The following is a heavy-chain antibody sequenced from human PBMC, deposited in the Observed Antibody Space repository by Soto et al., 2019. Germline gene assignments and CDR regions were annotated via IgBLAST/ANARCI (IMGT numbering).Heavy chain of an antibody. J-gene: IGHJ4*02. CDR3: AREEGEYDY. Sequence: EVQLVESGGGLVQPGGSLRLSCAASGFTFSRYPMHWVRQAPGKGLEYVSAISSDGGTTYYASSVKGRFTISRDNSKNTLYLQMGSLRPEDMAVYYCAREEGEYDYWGQGTLVTVSS. CDR1: GFTFSRYP. CDR2: ISSDGGTT. V-gene: IGHV3-64*01.